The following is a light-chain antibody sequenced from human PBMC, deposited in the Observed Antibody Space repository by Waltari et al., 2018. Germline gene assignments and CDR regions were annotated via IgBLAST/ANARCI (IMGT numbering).Light chain of an antibody. J-gene: IGLJ3*02. CDR3: ALYMGSGIWV. CDR1: SGSLSTTSY. Sequence: QTVVTQEPSLSVSPGGTVTLTCALSSGSLSTTSYATWYQQTPGQAPRPPVDKANARSSGVPDRFSGSILGNTAALTITGAQADDESDYYCALYMGSGIWVFGGGTRLTVL. V-gene: IGLV8-61*01. CDR2: KAN.